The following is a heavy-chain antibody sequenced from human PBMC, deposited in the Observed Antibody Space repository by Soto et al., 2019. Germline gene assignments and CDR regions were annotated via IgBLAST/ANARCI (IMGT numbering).Heavy chain of an antibody. CDR3: ARVSGYDFWSGYYTDYYYGMDV. J-gene: IGHJ6*02. CDR2: INSDGSST. D-gene: IGHD3-3*01. CDR1: GFTFSSYW. V-gene: IGHV3-74*01. Sequence: GGSLRLSCAASGFTFSSYWMHWVRQAPGKGLVWVSRINSDGSSTSYADSVKGRFTISRDNAKNTPYLQMNSLRAEDTAVYYCARVSGYDFWSGYYTDYYYGMDVWGQGTTVTVSS.